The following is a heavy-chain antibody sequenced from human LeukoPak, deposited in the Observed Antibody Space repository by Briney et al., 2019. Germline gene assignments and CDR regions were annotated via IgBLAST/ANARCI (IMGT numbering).Heavy chain of an antibody. V-gene: IGHV4-34*01. Sequence: GSLRLSCAASGFTFSSYSMNWVRQPPGKGLEWIGEINHSGSTNYNPSLKSRVTMSVDTSKNQFSLKLSSVTAADTAVYYCARESLLWFGELSYWGQGTLVTVSS. CDR3: ARESLLWFGELSY. D-gene: IGHD3-10*01. J-gene: IGHJ4*02. CDR1: GFTFSSYS. CDR2: INHSGST.